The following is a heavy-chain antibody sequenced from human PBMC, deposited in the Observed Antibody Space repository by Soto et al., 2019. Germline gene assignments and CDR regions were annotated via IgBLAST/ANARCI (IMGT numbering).Heavy chain of an antibody. D-gene: IGHD3-9*01. Sequence: SETLSLTCTVSGGSVSSGSYYWSWIRQPPGKGLEWFGYIYYSGSTHYNPSLKSRVTISLDTSKNQFSLKLSSVTAAETAVYYCARMTTGYYHNWFDPWGQGTLVTVSS. J-gene: IGHJ5*02. CDR1: GGSVSSGSYY. CDR3: ARMTTGYYHNWFDP. V-gene: IGHV4-61*01. CDR2: IYYSGST.